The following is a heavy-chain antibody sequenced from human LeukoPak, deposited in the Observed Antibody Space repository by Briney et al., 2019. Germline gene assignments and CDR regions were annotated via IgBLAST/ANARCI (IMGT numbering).Heavy chain of an antibody. CDR3: ARDHSGWYGAEYFQH. V-gene: IGHV1-2*02. Sequence: GASVKVSCKASGYTFTGYYMHWVRQAPGQGLEWMGWINPNSGGTNYAQKLQGRVTMTTDTSTSTAYMELRSLRSDDTAVYYCARDHSGWYGAEYFQHWGQGTLVTVSS. J-gene: IGHJ1*01. CDR1: GYTFTGYY. D-gene: IGHD6-19*01. CDR2: INPNSGGT.